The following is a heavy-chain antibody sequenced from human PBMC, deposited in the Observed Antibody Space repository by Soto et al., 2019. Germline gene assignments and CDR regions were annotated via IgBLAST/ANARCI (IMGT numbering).Heavy chain of an antibody. Sequence: QVQLVQSGAEVKKPGSSVKVSCKASGGTFSSYAISWVRQAPGQGLEWMGGIIPIFGTANYAQKFQGRVTITADESTSTADMELSSLRSEDTAVYYCARSITMVRGVGDDAFDIWGQGTMVTASS. CDR1: GGTFSSYA. J-gene: IGHJ3*02. CDR2: IIPIFGTA. CDR3: ARSITMVRGVGDDAFDI. V-gene: IGHV1-69*01. D-gene: IGHD3-10*01.